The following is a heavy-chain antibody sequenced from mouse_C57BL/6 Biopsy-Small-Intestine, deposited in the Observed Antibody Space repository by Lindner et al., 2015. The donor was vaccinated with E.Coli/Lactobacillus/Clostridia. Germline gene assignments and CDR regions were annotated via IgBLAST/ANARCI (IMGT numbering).Heavy chain of an antibody. CDR2: IDPANGNT. J-gene: IGHJ3*01. CDR3: ARSGYGNYFFAY. Sequence: VQLQESGAELVRPGASVKLSCTASGSNIKDDYIHWVEPRPEQGLEWIGRIDPANGNTKYAPKFHDKATITADTSSNTAYLQLSSLTSEDTAVYYCARSGYGNYFFAYWGQGTLVTVSA. D-gene: IGHD2-1*01. V-gene: IGHV14-3*01. CDR1: GSNIKDDY.